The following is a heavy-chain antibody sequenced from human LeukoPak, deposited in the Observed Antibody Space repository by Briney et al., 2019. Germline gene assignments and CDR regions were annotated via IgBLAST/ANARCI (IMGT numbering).Heavy chain of an antibody. D-gene: IGHD4-11*01. V-gene: IGHV1-2*02. CDR2: IDPSTGNT. CDR1: GYTFVGYY. Sequence: GASVKVSCKASGYTFVGYYLHWVRQAPGLGLEWMAWIDPSTGNTHYAQKFQGRITVTRDTSISTTYMELSWLTSDDTALYYCAREYSASEHWGQGTLVTVSS. CDR3: AREYSASEH. J-gene: IGHJ1*01.